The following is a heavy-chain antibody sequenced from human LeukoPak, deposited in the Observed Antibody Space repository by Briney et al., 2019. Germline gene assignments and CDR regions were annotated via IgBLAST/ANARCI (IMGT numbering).Heavy chain of an antibody. CDR3: AKDTTGYYGSGRGAFDI. V-gene: IGHV3-30*18. CDR1: GFTFSSYG. CDR2: ISYDGSNK. Sequence: PGGSLRLSCAASGFTFSSYGMHWVRQAPGKGLERVAVISYDGSNKYYADSVKGRFTISRDNSKNTLYLQMNSLRAEDTAVYYCAKDTTGYYGSGRGAFDIWGQGTMVTVSS. J-gene: IGHJ3*02. D-gene: IGHD3-10*01.